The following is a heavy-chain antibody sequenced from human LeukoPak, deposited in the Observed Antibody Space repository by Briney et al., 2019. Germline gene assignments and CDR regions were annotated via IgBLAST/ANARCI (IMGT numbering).Heavy chain of an antibody. CDR1: DGSISSTTYY. J-gene: IGHJ6*02. CDR2: MYYTGST. CDR3: ARVSVVYGMDV. V-gene: IGHV4-61*05. Sequence: SSETLSLTCTVSDGSISSTTYYWGWIRQPPGKGLEWIGYMYYTGSTNYNPSFKSRVTISLATSRTQFSLKLSSVTPADTAVYYCARVSVVYGMDVWGQGTTVTV.